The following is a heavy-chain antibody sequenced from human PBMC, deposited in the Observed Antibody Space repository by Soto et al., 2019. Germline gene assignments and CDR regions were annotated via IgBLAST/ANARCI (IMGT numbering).Heavy chain of an antibody. V-gene: IGHV1-46*01. CDR2: INLGNGDI. D-gene: IGHD3-10*01. CDR3: STEISASGNFDF. J-gene: IGHJ4*02. Sequence: QVQLVQPGVEVKRPGASVKVSCKASGFTFIGYHIHWVRQAPGQGLELLGIINLGNGDISYEQKFLDRVTMNRDTSPGTVYMEPNSLTSEDTAFYHCSTEISASGNFDFWGQGTLVTVSS. CDR1: GFTFIGYH.